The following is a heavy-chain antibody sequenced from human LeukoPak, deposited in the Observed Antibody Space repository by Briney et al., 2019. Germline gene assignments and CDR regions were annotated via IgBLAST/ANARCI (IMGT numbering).Heavy chain of an antibody. D-gene: IGHD6-19*01. CDR2: INPNSGGT. CDR3: ARMGSGWYYFDY. CDR1: GYTFTGYY. V-gene: IGHV1-2*02. J-gene: IGHJ4*02. Sequence: ASVKVSCKASGYTFTGYYMHWVRQAPGQGLEWMGWINPNSGGTNYAQKFQDRVTMTRDTSISTAYMELSRLRSDDTAVYYCARMGSGWYYFDYWGQGTLVTVSS.